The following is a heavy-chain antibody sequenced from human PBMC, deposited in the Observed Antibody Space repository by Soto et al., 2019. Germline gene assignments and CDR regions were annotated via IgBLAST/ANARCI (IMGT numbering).Heavy chain of an antibody. Sequence: GSLRLSCXASGFVFKNYEMNWVRQAPGKGLEWISYISNSGNTIYVADSMRGRFTISRDNAKNSLFLQMNSLRADDTAVYHCARDIDNRDYYYGLDVWGQGTTVTVSS. CDR1: GFVFKNYE. D-gene: IGHD1-20*01. J-gene: IGHJ6*02. CDR2: ISNSGNTI. CDR3: ARDIDNRDYYYGLDV. V-gene: IGHV3-48*03.